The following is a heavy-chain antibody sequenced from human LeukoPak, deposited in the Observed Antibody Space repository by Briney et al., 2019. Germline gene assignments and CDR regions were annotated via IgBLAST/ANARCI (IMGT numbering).Heavy chain of an antibody. D-gene: IGHD4-23*01. Sequence: GASVKVSCKASGYTFTGYCMHWVRQAPGQGLEWMGWINPNSGDTNYAQKFQGRVTMTRDTSISTAYMELCRLRSDDTAVYYCATVPDYGGKDFDYWGQGTLVTVSS. J-gene: IGHJ4*02. CDR2: INPNSGDT. V-gene: IGHV1-2*02. CDR3: ATVPDYGGKDFDY. CDR1: GYTFTGYC.